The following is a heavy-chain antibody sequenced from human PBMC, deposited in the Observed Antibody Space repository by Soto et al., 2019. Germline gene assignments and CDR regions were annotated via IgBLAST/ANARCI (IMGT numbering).Heavy chain of an antibody. CDR2: IKNSTDGGTA. J-gene: IGHJ4*02. D-gene: IGHD2-15*01. Sequence: EVQLVESGGGFVESGGSLRLSCAASGFSFKDAWMTWVRQAPGKGLEWVGRIKNSTDGGTAEYGAAVKGRFTMSRDDSKDTLYLHMDGLKREDTGVYYCTSFLQLRESLFDYWGPGTQVNVSS. CDR1: GFSFKDAW. CDR3: TSFLQLRESLFDY. V-gene: IGHV3-15*01.